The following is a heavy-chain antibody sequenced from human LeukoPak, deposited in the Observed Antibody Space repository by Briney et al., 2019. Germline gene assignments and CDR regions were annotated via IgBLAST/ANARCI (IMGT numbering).Heavy chain of an antibody. CDR1: AFTFSDFS. D-gene: IGHD7-27*01. Sequence: PGGSLILSCAASAFTFSDFSMSWVRQAPGKGLERISYIDTSSSVVYYANSVMGRFTVTRDNAKNSLYLQMNGLRDEDTAVYYCAKEDDSWGPNNLDLWGQGTMVTVSS. V-gene: IGHV3-48*02. J-gene: IGHJ3*01. CDR3: AKEDDSWGPNNLDL. CDR2: IDTSSSVV.